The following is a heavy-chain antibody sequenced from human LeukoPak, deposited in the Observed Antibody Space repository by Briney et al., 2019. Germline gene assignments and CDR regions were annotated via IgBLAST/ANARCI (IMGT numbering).Heavy chain of an antibody. CDR3: ARFKGTLSLWYFDL. V-gene: IGHV1-2*02. D-gene: IGHD3-10*01. CDR2: INPNSGGT. Sequence: ASVKVSCKASGNTFTDYYIHWVRQAPGQGLEWMGWINPNSGGTNYAQKFQGRVTMTRDTSISTAYMELSRLRSDDTAEYYCARFKGTLSLWYFDLWGRGTLVAVSS. J-gene: IGHJ2*01. CDR1: GNTFTDYY.